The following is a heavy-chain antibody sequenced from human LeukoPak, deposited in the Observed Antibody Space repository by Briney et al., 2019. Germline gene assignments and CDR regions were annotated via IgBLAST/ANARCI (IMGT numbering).Heavy chain of an antibody. Sequence: PGESLRLSCAASGFTFSSYWMSWVRQVPGKGLEWVANIKQDGSEKYYVDSVKGRFTISRDNAKNSLFLQMSSLRAEDTAVYFCARGVPSGVDYFDYWGQGTLVTVSS. CDR3: ARGVPSGVDYFDY. CDR1: GFTFSSYW. CDR2: IKQDGSEK. D-gene: IGHD6-19*01. J-gene: IGHJ4*02. V-gene: IGHV3-7*01.